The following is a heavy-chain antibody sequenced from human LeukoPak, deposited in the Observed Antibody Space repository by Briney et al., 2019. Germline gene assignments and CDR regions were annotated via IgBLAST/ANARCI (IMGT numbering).Heavy chain of an antibody. Sequence: GGSLRLSCAASGFTFSSYWMSWVRQAPGQGLEWVANIKQGGSEKDYVDSVRGRFTISRDNAKNSLYLQMNSLRAEDTAVYYCAREAGYSSSWYYLDYWGQGTLVTVSS. V-gene: IGHV3-7*04. CDR1: GFTFSSYW. J-gene: IGHJ4*02. CDR3: AREAGYSSSWYYLDY. CDR2: IKQGGSEK. D-gene: IGHD6-13*01.